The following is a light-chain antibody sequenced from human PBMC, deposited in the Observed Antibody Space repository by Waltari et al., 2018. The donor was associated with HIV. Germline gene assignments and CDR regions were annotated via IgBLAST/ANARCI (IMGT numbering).Light chain of an antibody. V-gene: IGLV1-47*01. CDR1: SSNIGGNF. CDR3: AAWDDSLSGLYV. Sequence: QSVLTQPPSASGTPGQRATISCSGSSSNIGGNFVYWYQQLPGTAPKLLIYRDNQRPAGVPDRFSGSKSGTSASLAINGLRSEDEADYYCAAWDDSLSGLYVFGTGTKVTVL. CDR2: RDN. J-gene: IGLJ1*01.